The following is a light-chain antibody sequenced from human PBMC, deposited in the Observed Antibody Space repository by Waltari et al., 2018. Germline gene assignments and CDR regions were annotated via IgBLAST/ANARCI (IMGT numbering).Light chain of an antibody. CDR2: KDT. CDR1: AFPKQY. Sequence: SYDLTQPASVSVSPGQTARITCSGDAFPKQYAYWYQKKPGQAPVVKIYKDTERPSGIPGRFSGSTSGTTVTLTITGVLAEDEAQYYCQSADSSERWVFGGGTKLTVL. J-gene: IGLJ3*02. CDR3: QSADSSERWV. V-gene: IGLV3-25*03.